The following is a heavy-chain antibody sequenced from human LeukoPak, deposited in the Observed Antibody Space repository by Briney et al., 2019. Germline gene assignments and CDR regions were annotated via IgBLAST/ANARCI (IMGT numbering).Heavy chain of an antibody. Sequence: SETLFLTCAVYGGSFNGYYWSWIRQPPGKGLEWIGEINHSGRTDYNPSLKSRVTISVDRSKIQFSLKLSSVTAADTAVYYCARGALSDDFWSGYDYWGQGTLVTVSS. V-gene: IGHV4-34*01. CDR1: GGSFNGYY. J-gene: IGHJ4*02. CDR2: INHSGRT. CDR3: ARGALSDDFWSGYDY. D-gene: IGHD3-3*01.